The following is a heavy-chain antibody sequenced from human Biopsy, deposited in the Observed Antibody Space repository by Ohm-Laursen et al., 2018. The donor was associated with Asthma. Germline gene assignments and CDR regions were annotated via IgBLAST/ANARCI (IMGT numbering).Heavy chain of an antibody. CDR1: GDSFTYPGYY. D-gene: IGHD4-17*01. CDR3: ARTTYGDDGFDP. CDR2: IHYSGSA. V-gene: IGHV4-31*03. Sequence: TLSLTCSVSGDSFTYPGYYWSWVRQLPGRGLEWIGYIHYSGSAYYNPSLKSRISMSVDMSKKQFSLSLTSVTAADTAVYYCARTTYGDDGFDPWGQGTLVTVSS. J-gene: IGHJ5*02.